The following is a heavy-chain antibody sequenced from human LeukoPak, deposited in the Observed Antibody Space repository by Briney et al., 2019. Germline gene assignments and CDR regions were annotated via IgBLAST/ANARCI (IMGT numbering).Heavy chain of an antibody. CDR2: INGDESST. Sequence: GGSLRLSCAASGFTFSSYNMNWVRQVPGKGLVWVSRINGDESSTAYADSVKGRFTISRDNARNTLYLQMNSLRVEDTAIYYCARDRAESNWTNHTLFDSWGQGTPVTVSS. J-gene: IGHJ4*02. D-gene: IGHD1/OR15-1a*01. CDR3: ARDRAESNWTNHTLFDS. V-gene: IGHV3-74*01. CDR1: GFTFSSYN.